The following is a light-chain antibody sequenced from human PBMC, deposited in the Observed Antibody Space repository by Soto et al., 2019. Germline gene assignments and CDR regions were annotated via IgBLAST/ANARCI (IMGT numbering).Light chain of an antibody. Sequence: QSLLTQPPSVSAAPGQRVTISCSGSSSNIGNNYVSWYQQLPGTAPKLLIYEDNKRPSGIPDRFSGSKSGTSATLGITGLQTGDEADYYCASWDSSLTAGVFGGGTKLTVL. CDR1: SSNIGNNY. J-gene: IGLJ2*01. CDR2: EDN. V-gene: IGLV1-51*02. CDR3: ASWDSSLTAGV.